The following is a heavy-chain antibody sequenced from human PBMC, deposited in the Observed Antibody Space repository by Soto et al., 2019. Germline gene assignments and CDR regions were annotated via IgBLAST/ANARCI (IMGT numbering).Heavy chain of an antibody. CDR2: ISGSGGST. CDR1: GFTFSSYA. D-gene: IGHD6-6*01. J-gene: IGHJ4*02. Sequence: HPWGSLRLSCAASGFTFSSYAMSWVRQAPGKELEWVSAISGSGGSTYYADSVKGRFTISRDNSKNTLYLQMNSLRAEDTAVYYCAKDIEQLGPLDYWGQGTLVTVSS. CDR3: AKDIEQLGPLDY. V-gene: IGHV3-23*01.